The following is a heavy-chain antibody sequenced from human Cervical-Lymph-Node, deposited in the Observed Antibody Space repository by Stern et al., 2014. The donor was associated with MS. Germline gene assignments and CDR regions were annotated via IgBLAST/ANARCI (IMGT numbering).Heavy chain of an antibody. J-gene: IGHJ6*02. CDR3: AKDRDSGSYNYYYGMDV. CDR2: ISWNSGNI. V-gene: IGHV3-9*01. Sequence: EVHLVESGGGLVQPGRSLRLSCAASGFSFDDYAMHWVRHSPGKGLEWVSGISWNSGNIGYADSVKGRFTISRDNAKNSLYLQMNSLRAEDTALYFCAKDRDSGSYNYYYGMDVWGQGTPVTVSS. D-gene: IGHD1-26*01. CDR1: GFSFDDYA.